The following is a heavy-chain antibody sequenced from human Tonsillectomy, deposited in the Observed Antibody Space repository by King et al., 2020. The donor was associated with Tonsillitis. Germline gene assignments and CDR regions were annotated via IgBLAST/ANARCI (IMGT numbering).Heavy chain of an antibody. CDR1: GGSISSSSYY. CDR2: IYYSGST. J-gene: IGHJ4*02. Sequence: LQLQESGPGLVKPSETLSLTCTVSGGSISSSSYYWGWIRQPPGKGLEWIGSIYYSGSTYYNPSLKSRVTISVDTSKNQFSLKLSSVTAADTAVYYCARHRPGWIPFDDWGQGTLVTVSS. CDR3: ARHRPGWIPFDD. V-gene: IGHV4-39*01. D-gene: IGHD6-19*01.